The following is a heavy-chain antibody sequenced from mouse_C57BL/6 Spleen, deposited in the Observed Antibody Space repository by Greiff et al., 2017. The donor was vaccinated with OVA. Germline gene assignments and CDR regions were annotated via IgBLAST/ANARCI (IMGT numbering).Heavy chain of an antibody. D-gene: IGHD1-1*01. CDR1: GYTFTSYW. CDR2: IYPSDSEN. J-gene: IGHJ1*03. CDR3: ARAPYGSSWGYFDV. V-gene: IGHV1-61*01. Sequence: QVQLQQPGAELVRPGSSVKLSCKASGYTFTSYWMDWVKQRPGQGLEWIGNIYPSDSENHYNQKFKDKATLTVEKSSSTAYMQLSSLTSEDSAVYYGARAPYGSSWGYFDVWGTGTTVTVSS.